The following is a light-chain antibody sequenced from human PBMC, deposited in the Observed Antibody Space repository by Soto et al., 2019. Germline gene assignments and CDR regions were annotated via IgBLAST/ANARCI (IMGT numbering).Light chain of an antibody. J-gene: IGKJ4*01. Sequence: ESGLTQSPGTLSFSPGERSTRSCRTSQSVSSNHLAWYQQKPGQAPSLLIYGASTRASGIPDRFSGSGSGTDFTLTISRLEPEDLAVYYCQRYGSSPLTFGGGTNVDIK. CDR1: QSVSSNH. V-gene: IGKV3-20*01. CDR3: QRYGSSPLT. CDR2: GAS.